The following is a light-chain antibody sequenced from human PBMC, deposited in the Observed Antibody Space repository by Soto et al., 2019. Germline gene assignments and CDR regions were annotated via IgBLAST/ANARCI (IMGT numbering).Light chain of an antibody. CDR1: QTISGY. J-gene: IGKJ4*01. Sequence: DIQMTQSPSSLSASVGDRVTITCRASQTISGYLNWYQQKPGKAPELLIYAASYLGNGVPSRFSGSGSGTYFPPTISCLPPKHLATNSFQQINPPPLTSRGGPKVEIK. CDR3: QQINPPPLT. V-gene: IGKV1-39*01. CDR2: AAS.